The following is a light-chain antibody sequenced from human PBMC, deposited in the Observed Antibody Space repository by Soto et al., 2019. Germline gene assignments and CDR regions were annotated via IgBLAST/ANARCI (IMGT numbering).Light chain of an antibody. CDR1: SSDVGAYNY. CDR2: EVN. Sequence: QSVLTQPPSASGSPGQSVTISCTGTSSDVGAYNYVSWYQRHPGKAPKLMVYEVNKRPSGVPDRFSGSKSGNTASLTVSGLQAEDEADYYCTSHAGTINFPYIFGTGTKGTVL. J-gene: IGLJ1*01. V-gene: IGLV2-8*01. CDR3: TSHAGTINFPYI.